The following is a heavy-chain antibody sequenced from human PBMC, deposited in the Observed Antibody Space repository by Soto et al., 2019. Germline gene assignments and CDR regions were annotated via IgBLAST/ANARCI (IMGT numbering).Heavy chain of an antibody. CDR1: GFTFSSYA. D-gene: IGHD6-19*01. J-gene: IGHJ4*02. V-gene: IGHV3-23*01. Sequence: GGSLILSCSASGFTFSSYAMSWVRQAPGKGLEWVSAISGSGGSTYYADSVKGRFTISRDNSKNTLYLQMNSLRAEDTAVYYCAKDRRAVAGGYYFAYWGQGTLVTVSS. CDR3: AKDRRAVAGGYYFAY. CDR2: ISGSGGST.